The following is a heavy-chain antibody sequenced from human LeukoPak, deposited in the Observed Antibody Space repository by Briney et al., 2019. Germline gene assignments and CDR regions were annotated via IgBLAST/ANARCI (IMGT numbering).Heavy chain of an antibody. V-gene: IGHV1-2*02. CDR2: INPKSGGT. CDR3: ASWTDGYNWGEY. Sequence: ASVKVSCKASGYTFTDYYMNWVRQAPGQGLEWMGWINPKSGGTNYAQKFQGRVTMTRDTSISTAYLELRSLRSDDTAVYYCASWTDGYNWGEYWGQGTLVTVSS. J-gene: IGHJ4*02. CDR1: GYTFTDYY. D-gene: IGHD5-24*01.